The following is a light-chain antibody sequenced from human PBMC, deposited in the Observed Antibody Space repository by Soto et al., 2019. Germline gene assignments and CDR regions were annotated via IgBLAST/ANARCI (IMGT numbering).Light chain of an antibody. CDR3: SAYTSSSTPLV. CDR2: DVP. J-gene: IGLJ3*02. CDR1: SSDVGGYNY. V-gene: IGLV2-14*01. Sequence: QSVLTQPASVSGSPGQSITISCTGTSSDVGGYNYVSWYQQHPGKAPKLMIYDVPNRPSGVSNRFSGSKSGNTASLTISGLQAEDEADYYCSAYTSSSTPLVFGGGTKVTVL.